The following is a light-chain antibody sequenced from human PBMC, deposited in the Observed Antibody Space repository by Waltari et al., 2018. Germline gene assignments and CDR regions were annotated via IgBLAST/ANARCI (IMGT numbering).Light chain of an antibody. V-gene: IGLV4-69*01. CDR1: SGHSSTI. J-gene: IGLJ3*02. CDR2: VNSDGSH. CDR3: QTGGHGTWV. Sequence: QLVVTQSPSASASLGASVNLTCTLSSGHSSTILAWPQPQPEKGPRYLTTVNSDGSHSRGDEIPDRFSGSSSGAERHLTISSLQAEDEADYYCQTGGHGTWVFGGGTKLTVL.